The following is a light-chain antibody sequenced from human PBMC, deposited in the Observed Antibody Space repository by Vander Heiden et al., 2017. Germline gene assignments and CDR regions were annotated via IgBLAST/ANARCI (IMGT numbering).Light chain of an antibody. CDR2: DAS. V-gene: IGKV3-15*01. CDR3: QEDNTGRRT. J-gene: IGKJ1*01. CDR1: QSVSSN. Sequence: DIVMTQSPAALSVSPGERATLSCRASQSVSSNLAWYQQKPGQSPRLLIYDASARATGIPPRFSGSGSGTEFTLTITSLQSEDFAVYFCQEDNTGRRTFGQGTKVESK.